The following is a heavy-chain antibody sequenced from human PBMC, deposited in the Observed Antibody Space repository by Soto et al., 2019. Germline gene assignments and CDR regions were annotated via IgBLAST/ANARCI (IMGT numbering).Heavy chain of an antibody. J-gene: IGHJ3*02. CDR3: ARGHWWDVVVVAANDAFDI. Sequence: GGSLRLSCAASGFTFSSYSMNWVRQAPGKGLEWVSSISSSSSYIYYADSVKGRFTISRDNAKNSLYLQMNSLRAEDTAVYYCARGHWWDVVVVAANDAFDIWGQGTMVTVSS. V-gene: IGHV3-21*01. CDR2: ISSSSSYI. D-gene: IGHD2-15*01. CDR1: GFTFSSYS.